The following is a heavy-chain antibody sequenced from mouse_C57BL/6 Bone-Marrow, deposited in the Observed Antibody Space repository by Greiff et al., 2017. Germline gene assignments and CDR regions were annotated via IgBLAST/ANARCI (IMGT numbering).Heavy chain of an antibody. CDR2: ISSGGSYT. V-gene: IGHV5-6*01. J-gene: IGHJ1*03. CDR1: GFTFSSYG. Sequence: EVQGVESGGDLVKPGGSLKLSCAASGFTFSSYGMSWVRQTPDKRLEWVATISSGGSYTYYPDSVKGRFTISRDNAKNTLYLQMSSLKSEDTAMYYCARHSFDVWGTGTTVTVSS. CDR3: ARHSFDV.